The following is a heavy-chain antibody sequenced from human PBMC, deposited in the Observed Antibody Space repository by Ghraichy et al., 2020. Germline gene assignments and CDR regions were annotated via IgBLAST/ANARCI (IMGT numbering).Heavy chain of an antibody. D-gene: IGHD3-22*01. CDR1: GFTFTSSA. CDR2: IVVGSGNT. V-gene: IGHV1-58*01. CDR3: AADRYYYDSSGTPSHVGY. Sequence: SVKVSCKASGFTFTSSAVQWVRQARGQRLEWIGWIVVGSGNTNYAQKFQERVTITRDMSTSTAYMELSSLRSEDTAVYYCAADRYYYDSSGTPSHVGYWGQGTLVTVSS. J-gene: IGHJ4*02.